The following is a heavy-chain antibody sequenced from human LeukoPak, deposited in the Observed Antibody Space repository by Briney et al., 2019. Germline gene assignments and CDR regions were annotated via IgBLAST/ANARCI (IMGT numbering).Heavy chain of an antibody. Sequence: QSGGSLRLSCAASGFTFSSYSMNWVRQAPGKGLEWVSYISSSSSTIYYADSVKGRFTISRDKAKNSLYLQMNSLRAEDTAAYYCARDKNGYCSSTSCPRGDYYYYMDVWGIGTTVTVSS. CDR1: GFTFSSYS. V-gene: IGHV3-48*01. CDR3: ARDKNGYCSSTSCPRGDYYYYMDV. J-gene: IGHJ6*03. CDR2: ISSSSSTI. D-gene: IGHD2-2*03.